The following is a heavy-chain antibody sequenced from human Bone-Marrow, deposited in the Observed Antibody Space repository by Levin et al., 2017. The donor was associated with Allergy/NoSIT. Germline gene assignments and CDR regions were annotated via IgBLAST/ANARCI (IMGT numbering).Heavy chain of an antibody. J-gene: IGHJ4*02. CDR2: ISGSGGST. D-gene: IGHD1-20*01. CDR1: GFTFSSYA. Sequence: RPGGSLRLSCAASGFTFSSYAMSWVRQAPGKGLEWVSAISGSGGSTYYADSVKGRFTISRDNSKNTLYLQMNSLRAEDTAVYYCAKYHNWNDVGDYWGQGTLVTVSS. V-gene: IGHV3-23*01. CDR3: AKYHNWNDVGDY.